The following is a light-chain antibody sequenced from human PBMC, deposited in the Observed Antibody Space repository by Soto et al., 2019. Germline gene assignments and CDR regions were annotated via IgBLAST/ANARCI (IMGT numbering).Light chain of an antibody. V-gene: IGLV2-23*01. J-gene: IGLJ3*02. Sequence: QSALTQPASVSGSPGQSITISCTGTSSDIGTYNLVSWYQHHPGKAPKLLIYEGTKRPSGVSDRFSGSKSDNTASLTIYGLRVEDEADYYGCSYASSTTWVFGGGTKLTVL. CDR1: SSDIGTYNL. CDR2: EGT. CDR3: CSYASSTTWV.